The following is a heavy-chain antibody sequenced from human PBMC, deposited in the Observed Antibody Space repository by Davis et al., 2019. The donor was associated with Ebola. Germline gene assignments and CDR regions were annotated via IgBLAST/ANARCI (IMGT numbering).Heavy chain of an antibody. CDR3: AKDTSNIWFDI. D-gene: IGHD1-26*01. V-gene: IGHV3-30*18. CDR1: GFTFSTYG. Sequence: GGSLRLSCAASGFTFSTYGMHWVRQAPGKGLEWVAVISYDGSHKYSADSVRGRFTISRDNSKDTLYLQMNGLRVEDTAIYYCAKDTSNIWFDIWGRGTNVTVSS. J-gene: IGHJ3*02. CDR2: ISYDGSHK.